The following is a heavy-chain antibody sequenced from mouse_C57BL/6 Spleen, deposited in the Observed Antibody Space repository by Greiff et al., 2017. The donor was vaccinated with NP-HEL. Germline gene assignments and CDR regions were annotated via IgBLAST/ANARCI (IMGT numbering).Heavy chain of an antibody. CDR3: TRHVYGNYEFAY. J-gene: IGHJ3*01. V-gene: IGHV1-62-2*01. CDR1: GYTFTEYT. CDR2: FYPGSGSI. Sequence: VKLMESGAELVKPGASVKLSCKASGYTFTEYTIHWVKQRSGQGLEWIGWFYPGSGSIKYNEKFKDKATLTADKSSSTVYMELSRLTSEDSAVYFCTRHVYGNYEFAYWGQGTLVTVSA. D-gene: IGHD2-1*01.